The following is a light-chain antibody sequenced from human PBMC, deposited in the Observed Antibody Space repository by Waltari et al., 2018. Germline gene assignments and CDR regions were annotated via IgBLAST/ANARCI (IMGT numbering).Light chain of an antibody. CDR2: DNY. V-gene: IGLV1-51*01. CDR1: SSNPGSYE. CDR3: GTWDSSLRIYV. Sequence: HSVLTQPPTVSAAPGQKVTISCSGSSSNPGSYEVCWYQQFPGTAPKVLIYDNYRRPSGTPDRFSGSRSGSSATLAITGLQTGDEADYYCGTWDSSLRIYVFGTGTKVTVL. J-gene: IGLJ1*01.